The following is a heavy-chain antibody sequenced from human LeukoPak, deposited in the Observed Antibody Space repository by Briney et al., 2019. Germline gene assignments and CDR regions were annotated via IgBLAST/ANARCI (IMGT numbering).Heavy chain of an antibody. CDR3: ARVLSGSSAFDF. J-gene: IGHJ3*01. D-gene: IGHD2-15*01. CDR1: GVSISGYY. V-gene: IGHV4-59*08. Sequence: PSETVSLTCTVSGVSISGYYWSWIRQPPGKGLEWIGYIYDTGSTNYNPSLKSRVTISVDMSKNQFSLKLNSVTAADTAVYYCARVLSGSSAFDFWGQGTMVTVSS. CDR2: IYDTGST.